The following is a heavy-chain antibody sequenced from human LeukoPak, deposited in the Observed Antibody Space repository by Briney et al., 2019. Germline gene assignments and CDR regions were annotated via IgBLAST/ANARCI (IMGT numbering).Heavy chain of an antibody. V-gene: IGHV3-66*01. CDR2: IYSGGST. J-gene: IGHJ4*02. D-gene: IGHD4-23*01. CDR1: GFTVSSNY. Sequence: GGSLRLSCAASGFTVSSNYMSWVRQALGKGLEWVSVIYSGGSTYYADSVKGRFTISRDDSKNTLYLQMNSLRAEDTAVYYCARTTMGYFDYWGQGTLVTVSS. CDR3: ARTTMGYFDY.